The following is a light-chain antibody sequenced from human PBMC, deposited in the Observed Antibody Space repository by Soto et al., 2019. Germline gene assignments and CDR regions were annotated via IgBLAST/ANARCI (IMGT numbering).Light chain of an antibody. CDR3: LQDYNYPRT. CDR1: QGIRND. V-gene: IGKV1-6*01. Sequence: AIQMTQSPSSLSASVGDRVTITCWASQGIRNDLGLYQQKPGKAPKLLIYAASSLQSGVPSRFSGSGSGTDFTLTISSLQPEDFATYYCLQDYNYPRTFGQGTKVEIK. CDR2: AAS. J-gene: IGKJ1*01.